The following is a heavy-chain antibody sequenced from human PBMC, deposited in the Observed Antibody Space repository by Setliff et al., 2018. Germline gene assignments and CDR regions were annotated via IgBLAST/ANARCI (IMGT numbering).Heavy chain of an antibody. CDR3: AGTPALGTSWLSPFDY. Sequence: SETLSLTCAVYGDSFSDYYWSWIRQPPGQGLEWIEEINHSGHTNYSPSLRSRVTMSVDTSKKQLSLMLSTVTAADTAVYYCAGTPALGTSWLSPFDYWGQGTLVTVSS. V-gene: IGHV4-34*01. D-gene: IGHD5-12*01. CDR1: GDSFSDYY. J-gene: IGHJ4*02. CDR2: INHSGHT.